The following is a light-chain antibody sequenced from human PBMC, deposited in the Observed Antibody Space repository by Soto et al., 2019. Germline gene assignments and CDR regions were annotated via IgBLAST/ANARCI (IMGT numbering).Light chain of an antibody. Sequence: EIVLTQSPGTLSLSPGERATLSCRASQTVSGIYLAWYQQKPGQAPRLLIYGASSRATGIPDRFSGSGSGTDFTLTISRLEPEDFAVYYCQQYGSSPLTFGGGTKMEIK. V-gene: IGKV3-20*01. CDR3: QQYGSSPLT. J-gene: IGKJ4*01. CDR2: GAS. CDR1: QTVSGIY.